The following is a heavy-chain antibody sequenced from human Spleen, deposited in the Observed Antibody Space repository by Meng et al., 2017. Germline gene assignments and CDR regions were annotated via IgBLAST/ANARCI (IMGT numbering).Heavy chain of an antibody. D-gene: IGHD3-22*01. CDR1: GFTFSSYA. CDR3: ARPDYYESSGYDY. Sequence: GESLKISCAASGFTFSSYAMHWVRQAPGKGLEWLAVISYDGSNKYYGDSVKGRFTISRDNSKNTLFLQMNSLRAEDTAVYFCARPDYYESSGYDYWGQGTRVTVSS. V-gene: IGHV3-30*04. J-gene: IGHJ4*02. CDR2: ISYDGSNK.